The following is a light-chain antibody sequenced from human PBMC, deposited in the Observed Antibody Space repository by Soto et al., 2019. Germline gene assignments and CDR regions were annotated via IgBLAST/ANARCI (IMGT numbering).Light chain of an antibody. CDR3: QLYSRSPRQIT. Sequence: DIVMTQSPDSLAVSLGERATINCKSSQSVSSNLAWYQQKPGQAPRLLIYGASTRATGIPDRFSGSGSGTDFTLTISRLEPEDFAVYYCQLYSRSPRQITFGQGTRLEIK. V-gene: IGKV3-20*01. J-gene: IGKJ5*01. CDR1: QSVSSN. CDR2: GAS.